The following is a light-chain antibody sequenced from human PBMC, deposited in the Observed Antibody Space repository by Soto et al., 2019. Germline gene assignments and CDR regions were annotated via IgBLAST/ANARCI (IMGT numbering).Light chain of an antibody. CDR3: QQDSSDSST. V-gene: IGKV1-5*03. CDR1: QEIKIW. Sequence: DIQMTQSPSTLSASVGDRVTITCRASQEIKIWLAWYQQKPGKATKLLIYKASTLERGVPSRFIGSVSGTDFTLAISSLQPDDFAPYYCQQDSSDSSTFVEGTRL. CDR2: KAS. J-gene: IGKJ2*02.